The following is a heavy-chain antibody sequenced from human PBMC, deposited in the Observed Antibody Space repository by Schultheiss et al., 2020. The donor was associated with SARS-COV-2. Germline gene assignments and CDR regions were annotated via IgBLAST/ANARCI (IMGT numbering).Heavy chain of an antibody. CDR1: GFTFGDYA. CDR3: ARGRPLVVVAAQPEYGMDV. V-gene: IGHV3-49*03. Sequence: GESLKISCTASGFTFGDYAMSWFRQAPGKGLEWVGFIRSKAYGGTTEYAASVKGRFTISRDDSKSIAYLQMNSLKTEDTAVYYCARGRPLVVVAAQPEYGMDVWGQGTTVTVSS. J-gene: IGHJ6*02. CDR2: IRSKAYGGTT. D-gene: IGHD2-15*01.